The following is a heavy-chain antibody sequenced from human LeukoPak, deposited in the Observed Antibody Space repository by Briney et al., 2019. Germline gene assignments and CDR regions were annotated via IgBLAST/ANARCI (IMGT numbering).Heavy chain of an antibody. Sequence: PSETLSLTCAVYGGSFSGYYWSWIRQPPGKGLEWIGEINHSGSTNYNPSLKSRVTISVDTSKNQFSLKLSSVTAADTAVYYCARHRPGITMVRGVRGYYFDYWGQGTLVTVSS. CDR2: INHSGST. D-gene: IGHD3-10*01. J-gene: IGHJ4*02. V-gene: IGHV4-34*01. CDR1: GGSFSGYY. CDR3: ARHRPGITMVRGVRGYYFDY.